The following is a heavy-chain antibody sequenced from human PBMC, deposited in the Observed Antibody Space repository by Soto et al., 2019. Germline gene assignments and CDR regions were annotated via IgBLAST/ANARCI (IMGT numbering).Heavy chain of an antibody. CDR1: GGSFSGYY. CDR3: ARGVSEQQLEFGRYYYYYMDV. Sequence: SETLSLTCAVYGGSFSGYYWSWIRQPPGKGLEWIGEINHSGSTNYNPSLKSRVTISVDTSKNQFSLKLSSVTAADTAVYYCARGVSEQQLEFGRYYYYYMDVWGKGTTVTVSS. V-gene: IGHV4-34*01. J-gene: IGHJ6*03. D-gene: IGHD6-13*01. CDR2: INHSGST.